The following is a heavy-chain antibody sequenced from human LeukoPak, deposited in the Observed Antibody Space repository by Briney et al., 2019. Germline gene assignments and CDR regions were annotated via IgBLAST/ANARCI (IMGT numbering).Heavy chain of an antibody. CDR2: IWYDGSNK. D-gene: IGHD5-18*01. Sequence: GGSLRLSCAASGFTFSSYGMHWVRQAPGKGLEWVAVIWYDGSNKYYADSVKGRFTISRDNAKNSFSLQMNSLRADDTAVYYCVRGGRYSYDYWGRGTLVTVSS. J-gene: IGHJ4*02. CDR3: VRGGRYSYDY. CDR1: GFTFSSYG. V-gene: IGHV3-33*01.